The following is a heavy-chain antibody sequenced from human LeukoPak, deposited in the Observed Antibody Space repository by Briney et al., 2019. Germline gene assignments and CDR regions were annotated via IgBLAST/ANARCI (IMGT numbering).Heavy chain of an antibody. Sequence: PWGALRLSCAVSGFTVSNYAMSWVRQAPGKGLEWVSAISGSGGSTYYADSVKGRFTISRDNSKNTLYLQMNSLRAEDTAVYYCAKDRRAIGYYDSSGYYSDYWGQGTLVTVSS. V-gene: IGHV3-23*01. CDR3: AKDRRAIGYYDSSGYYSDY. CDR1: GFTVSNYA. CDR2: ISGSGGST. D-gene: IGHD3-22*01. J-gene: IGHJ4*02.